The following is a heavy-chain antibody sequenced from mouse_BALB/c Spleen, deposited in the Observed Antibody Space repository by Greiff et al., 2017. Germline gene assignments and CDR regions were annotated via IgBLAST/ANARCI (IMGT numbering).Heavy chain of an antibody. J-gene: IGHJ3*01. CDR1: GYSFTSGYY. CDR2: ISYDGSN. Sequence: EVKLEESGPGLVKPSQSLSLSCSVTGYSFTSGYYWNWIRQFPGNQLEWMGYISYDGSNNYNPSLKNRISITRDTSKNQFFLKLNSVTTEDTATYYCARFAYWGQGTLVTVSA. V-gene: IGHV3-6*02. CDR3: ARFAY.